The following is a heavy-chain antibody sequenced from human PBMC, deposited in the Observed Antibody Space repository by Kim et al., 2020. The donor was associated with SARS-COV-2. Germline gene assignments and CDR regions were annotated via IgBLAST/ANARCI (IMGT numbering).Heavy chain of an antibody. CDR1: GFTFSSYG. Sequence: GGSLRLSCAASGFTFSSYGMHWVRQAPGKGLEWVAVISYDGSNKYYADSVKGRFTISRDNSKNTLYLQMNSLRAEDTAVYYCAKDGKWEPYFDYWGQGTLVTVSS. V-gene: IGHV3-30*18. CDR2: ISYDGSNK. D-gene: IGHD1-26*01. J-gene: IGHJ4*02. CDR3: AKDGKWEPYFDY.